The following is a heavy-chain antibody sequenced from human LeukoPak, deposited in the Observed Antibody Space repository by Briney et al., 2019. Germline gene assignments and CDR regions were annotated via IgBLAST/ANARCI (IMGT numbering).Heavy chain of an antibody. CDR1: GYTFTGYY. D-gene: IGHD2-2*01. J-gene: IGHJ4*02. CDR2: INPNSGGT. V-gene: IGHV1-2*02. CDR3: ARVVSRYCSSTSCPFDY. Sequence: ASVKVSCKASGYTFTGYYMHWVRQAPGQGLEWMGWINPNSGGTNYAQKFQGRVTMTSDTSISTAYMELSRLRSDDTAVYYCARVVSRYCSSTSCPFDYWGQGTLVTVSS.